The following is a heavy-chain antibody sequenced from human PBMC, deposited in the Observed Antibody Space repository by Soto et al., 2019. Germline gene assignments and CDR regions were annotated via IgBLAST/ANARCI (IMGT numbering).Heavy chain of an antibody. J-gene: IGHJ4*02. D-gene: IGHD4-17*01. CDR3: ARSPFGDYERCLDH. CDR2: ISWNSDTI. CDR1: GFTFHDYA. Sequence: EVQLVESGGGLVQPGRSLTLSCAASGFTFHDYAMHWVRQAPGEGLEWVSAISWNSDTIAYADSVRGRFTIARDNAKNPLCMQMHSLRTEDTAFYYCARSPFGDYERCLDHWGQGTLVTVSS. V-gene: IGHV3-9*01.